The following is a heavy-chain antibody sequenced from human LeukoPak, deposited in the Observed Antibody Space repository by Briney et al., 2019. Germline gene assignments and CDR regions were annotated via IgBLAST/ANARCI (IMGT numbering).Heavy chain of an antibody. Sequence: SQTLSLTCTVSGGSISSGDYYWSWIRQPPGKGLEWIGYIYYSGSTYYNPSLKSRVTISVDTSKNQFSLKLSSVTAADTAVYYCARAQAYPYGSGSDDYFDYWGQGTLVTVSS. J-gene: IGHJ4*02. CDR2: IYYSGST. CDR3: ARAQAYPYGSGSDDYFDY. CDR1: GGSISSGDYY. V-gene: IGHV4-30-4*01. D-gene: IGHD3-10*01.